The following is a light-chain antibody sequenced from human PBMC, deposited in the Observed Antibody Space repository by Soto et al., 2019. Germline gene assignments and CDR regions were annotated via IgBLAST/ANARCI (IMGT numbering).Light chain of an antibody. V-gene: IGKV3-15*01. Sequence: EIVMTQSPATLSVSPGERATLSCRASQSVSSNLAWYQQKPGQAPRLLIYGASTSATGIPARFSGSGSGTEFTLTISSLQSEDFAVYYCQQYNNCPTFGQGNKVDIK. CDR2: GAS. CDR1: QSVSSN. CDR3: QQYNNCPT. J-gene: IGKJ1*01.